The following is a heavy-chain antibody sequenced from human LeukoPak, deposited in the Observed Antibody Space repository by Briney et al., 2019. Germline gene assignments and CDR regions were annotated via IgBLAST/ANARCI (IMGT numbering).Heavy chain of an antibody. J-gene: IGHJ4*02. CDR2: IIPIFGTA. Sequence: ASVKVSCKASGGTFSSYAISWVRQAPGQGLEWMGGIIPIFGTANYAQKFQGRVTITADESTSTAYMELSSLRSEDTAVYYCARGYCSGGSCYDPPRNYFDYWGQGTLVTVSS. CDR1: GGTFSSYA. D-gene: IGHD2-15*01. CDR3: ARGYCSGGSCYDPPRNYFDY. V-gene: IGHV1-69*13.